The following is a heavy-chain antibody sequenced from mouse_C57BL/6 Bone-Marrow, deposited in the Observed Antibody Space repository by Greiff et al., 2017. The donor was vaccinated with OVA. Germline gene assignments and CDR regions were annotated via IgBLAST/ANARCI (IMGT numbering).Heavy chain of an antibody. J-gene: IGHJ3*01. CDR3: AREGYPGAWFAY. D-gene: IGHD3-2*02. CDR2: IYPGSGST. V-gene: IGHV1-55*01. Sequence: QVQLQQPGAEFVKPGASVKMSCKASGYTFTSYWITWVKQRPGQGLEWIGDIYPGSGSTNYNEKFKSKATLTVDTSSSTAYMQLSSLTSEDSAVYYCAREGYPGAWFAYWGQGTLVTVSA. CDR1: GYTFTSYW.